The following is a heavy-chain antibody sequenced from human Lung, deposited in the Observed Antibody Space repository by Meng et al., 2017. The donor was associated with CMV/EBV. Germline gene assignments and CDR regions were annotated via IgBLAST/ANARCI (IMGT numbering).Heavy chain of an antibody. Sequence: QVKLQESGHGSVKPSQTLSLTCTVSGGSISSGDYYWSWIRQPPGKGLEWIWYIYYTGSTYYNPSLKSRVIISVDTSKNQFSLKLNSVTAADTAVYYCARVGGCSGGGCYHRLFDYWGQGTLVTVSS. D-gene: IGHD2-15*01. CDR2: IYYTGST. V-gene: IGHV4-30-4*01. CDR1: GGSISSGDYY. J-gene: IGHJ4*02. CDR3: ARVGGCSGGGCYHRLFDY.